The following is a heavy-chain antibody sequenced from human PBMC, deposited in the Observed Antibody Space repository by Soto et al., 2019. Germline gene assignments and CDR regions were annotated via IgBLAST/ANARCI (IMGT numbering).Heavy chain of an antibody. Sequence: QVQLVQSGADVKKPGATVKVSCKTSGYTFTSYGTSWVRQVPGQGLEWMGWISAYSGNINYAQKFQDRVTMTTDTSTSTAYMELRSLRSDDTAVYYCARDCSGATCSFNYLGQGTLVTVSS. CDR2: ISAYSGNI. CDR3: ARDCSGATCSFNY. J-gene: IGHJ4*02. CDR1: GYTFTSYG. V-gene: IGHV1-18*01. D-gene: IGHD2-15*01.